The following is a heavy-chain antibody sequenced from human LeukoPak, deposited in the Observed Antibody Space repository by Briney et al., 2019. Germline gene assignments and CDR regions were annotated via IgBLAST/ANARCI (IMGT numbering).Heavy chain of an antibody. D-gene: IGHD4-17*01. J-gene: IGHJ4*02. Sequence: GGSLRLSCAASGFTFSSYSMNWVRQAPGKGLEWVSSISSSSSYIYYADSVKGRFTISRDNTKNSLCLQMNSLRAEDTAVYYCARAYGDCASHFDYWGQGTLVTVSS. CDR1: GFTFSSYS. CDR2: ISSSSSYI. CDR3: ARAYGDCASHFDY. V-gene: IGHV3-21*01.